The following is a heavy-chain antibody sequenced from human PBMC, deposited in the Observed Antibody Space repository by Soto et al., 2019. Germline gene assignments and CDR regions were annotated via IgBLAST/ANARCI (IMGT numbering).Heavy chain of an antibody. J-gene: IGHJ4*02. D-gene: IGHD2-2*01. CDR1: GFTFTTYT. CDR2: ISSNGGST. Sequence: GGSLRLSCSASGFTFTTYTMHWVRQAPGKGLEYVSAISSNGGSTYYADSVNGRFTISRDNSKNTLYLQMSSLRAEDTAVYFCTSGPTWCSTTSCRFDCWGQGTLVTVSS. CDR3: TSGPTWCSTTSCRFDC. V-gene: IGHV3-64D*08.